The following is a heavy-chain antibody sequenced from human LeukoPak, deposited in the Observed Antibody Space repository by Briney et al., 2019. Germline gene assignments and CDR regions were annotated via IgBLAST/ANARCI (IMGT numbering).Heavy chain of an antibody. Sequence: SETLSLTCTVSGGSISSYYWSWIRQPPGKGLEWIGNIYISGSTNYNPSLKSRVTISIDTSKNQFSLKLSFVTAADTAVYYCARHDYCDDSDYYCRDQPFDYWGQGTLVTVSS. V-gene: IGHV4-4*09. CDR2: IYISGST. D-gene: IGHD3-22*01. CDR1: GGSISSYY. J-gene: IGHJ4*02. CDR3: ARHDYCDDSDYYCRDQPFDY.